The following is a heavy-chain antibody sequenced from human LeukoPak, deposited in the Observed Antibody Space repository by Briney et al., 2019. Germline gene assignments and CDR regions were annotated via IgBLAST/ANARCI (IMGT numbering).Heavy chain of an antibody. J-gene: IGHJ6*02. CDR1: GGSISSYY. CDR3: AGMSSGYYYGMDV. D-gene: IGHD3-3*01. Sequence: SETLSLTCTVSGGSISSYYWTWIRQPPGKGLEWIGYIYYSGSTNYNPSLKSRVTIAVDTANNQFSLNLGSVTAADTAVYYCAGMSSGYYYGMDVWGQGTTVSVSS. V-gene: IGHV4-59*08. CDR2: IYYSGST.